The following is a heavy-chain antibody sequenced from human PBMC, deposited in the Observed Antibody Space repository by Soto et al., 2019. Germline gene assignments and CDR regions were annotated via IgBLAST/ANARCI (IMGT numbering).Heavy chain of an antibody. Sequence: QVQLQESGPGLVKPSGTLSLTCAVSGGSISTSNWWSWVRQPPGKGLEWIGEVYRTGSTTYNPSLESRLTXPIXXSXHQFSLKLTSVTAADTAVYYCARARATIAAAAIFDCWGQGTLVTVSS. CDR2: VYRTGST. J-gene: IGHJ4*02. V-gene: IGHV4-4*02. D-gene: IGHD6-13*01. CDR3: ARARATIAAAAIFDC. CDR1: GGSISTSNW.